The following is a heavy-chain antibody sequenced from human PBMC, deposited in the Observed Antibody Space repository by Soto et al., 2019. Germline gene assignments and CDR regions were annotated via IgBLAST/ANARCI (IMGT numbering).Heavy chain of an antibody. CDR1: GFTFSNYG. CDR3: ATTFYSGPD. Sequence: AGGSLRLSCAASGFTFSNYGMHWVRQAPGKGLEWVAVISFDGSNKYYADSVKGRFTISRDNSKNTLYLQMHSLRAEDTAVYYCATTFYSGPDWGQGTLVTVSS. D-gene: IGHD5-12*01. V-gene: IGHV3-30*03. CDR2: ISFDGSNK. J-gene: IGHJ4*02.